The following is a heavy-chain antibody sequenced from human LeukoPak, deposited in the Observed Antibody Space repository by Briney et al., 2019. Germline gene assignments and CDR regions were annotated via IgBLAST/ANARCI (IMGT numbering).Heavy chain of an antibody. CDR2: IYYSGST. D-gene: IGHD5-12*01. V-gene: IGHV4-39*01. CDR3: ARHGPEWLRTPGTLDY. CDR1: GGSFSSSSYS. Sequence: SETLSLTCAVYGGSFSSSSYSWGWIRQPPGKGLEWIGSIYYSGSTYYNPSLKSRVTISVDTSKNQFSLKLSSVTAADTAVYYCARHGPEWLRTPGTLDYWGQGTLVTVSS. J-gene: IGHJ4*02.